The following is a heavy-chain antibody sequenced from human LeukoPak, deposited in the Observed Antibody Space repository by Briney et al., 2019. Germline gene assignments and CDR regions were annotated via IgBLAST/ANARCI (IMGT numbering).Heavy chain of an antibody. V-gene: IGHV4-4*07. D-gene: IGHD3-3*01. CDR2: IYTSGST. CDR1: GGSISSYY. J-gene: IGHJ4*02. Sequence: SETLSLTCTVSGGSISSYYWSWIRQPAGKGLEWIGRIYTSGSTNYNPSLKSRVTMSVDTSKNQFSLKLSSVTAADMAVYYCARGDFWSGYHDYWGQGTLVTVSS. CDR3: ARGDFWSGYHDY.